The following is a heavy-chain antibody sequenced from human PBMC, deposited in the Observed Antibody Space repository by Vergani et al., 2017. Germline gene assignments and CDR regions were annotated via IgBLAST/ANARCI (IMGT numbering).Heavy chain of an antibody. CDR3: ARDRIGDGYNLDY. D-gene: IGHD5-24*01. Sequence: EVQLVESGGGLVQPGGSLRLSCAASGFTFSSYSMNWVRQAPGKGLEWVSYISSSSSTIYYADSVKGRFTISRDNAKNSLYRQMNSLRDEDTAVYYCARDRIGDGYNLDYWGQGTLVTVSS. CDR2: ISSSSSTI. CDR1: GFTFSSYS. J-gene: IGHJ4*02. V-gene: IGHV3-48*02.